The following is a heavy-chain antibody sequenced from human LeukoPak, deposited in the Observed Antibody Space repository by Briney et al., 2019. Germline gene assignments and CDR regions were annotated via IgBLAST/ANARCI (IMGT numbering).Heavy chain of an antibody. Sequence: GGSLRLSCAASGFTFISYAMTWVRQAPGKGVEWVSAMSDGGDSTYYADSVTGRLIISRDNSKNTLYLQMDSLRAEDTAVYYSAKVNGDWTRVTLRPGEEYFDYWGQGTLVTVSS. CDR3: AKVNGDWTRVTLRPGEEYFDY. CDR2: MSDGGDST. J-gene: IGHJ4*02. V-gene: IGHV3-23*01. D-gene: IGHD2-21*01. CDR1: GFTFISYA.